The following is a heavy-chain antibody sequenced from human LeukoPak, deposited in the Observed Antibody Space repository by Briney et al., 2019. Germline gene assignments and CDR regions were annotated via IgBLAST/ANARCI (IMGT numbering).Heavy chain of an antibody. CDR3: AKDQTAAGLDYYYYGMDV. J-gene: IGHJ6*02. CDR1: GFTFSSYA. CDR2: ISGSGGST. V-gene: IGHV3-23*01. Sequence: GGSLGLSCAASGFTFSSYAMSWVRQAPGKGLEWVSAISGSGGSTYYADSVKGRFTISRDNSKNTLYLQMNSLRAEDTAVYYCAKDQTAAGLDYYYYGMDVWGQGTTVTVSS. D-gene: IGHD6-13*01.